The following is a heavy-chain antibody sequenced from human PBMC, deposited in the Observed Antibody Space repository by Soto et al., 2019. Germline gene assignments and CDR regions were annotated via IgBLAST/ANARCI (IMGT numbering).Heavy chain of an antibody. J-gene: IGHJ6*02. D-gene: IGHD3-3*01. CDR3: AVEGFDFWSGYYTGDYYNYGMDV. CDR1: GYIFTGYY. CDR2: INPNSGGT. V-gene: IGHV1-2*02. Sequence: ASVKVSCKASGYIFTGYYIQWVRQAPGQGLEWMGWINPNSGGTDFAQKFQGRVIMTRDTSISTDYMELSRLRSDDTAVYYCAVEGFDFWSGYYTGDYYNYGMDVWG.